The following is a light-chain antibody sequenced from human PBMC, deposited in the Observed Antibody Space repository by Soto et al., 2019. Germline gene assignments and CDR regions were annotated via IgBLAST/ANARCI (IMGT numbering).Light chain of an antibody. V-gene: IGKV3-20*01. CDR2: AAF. Sequence: VLTQSPGTLSLSPGERASLSCRASQNVTSTYLAWYQQRPGQPPRLLIYAAFSRATGVPDRFSASGSGTESTLTITRLEPEDFAVYYCQQYGSSPLITFGQGTRLEI. J-gene: IGKJ5*01. CDR3: QQYGSSPLIT. CDR1: QNVTSTY.